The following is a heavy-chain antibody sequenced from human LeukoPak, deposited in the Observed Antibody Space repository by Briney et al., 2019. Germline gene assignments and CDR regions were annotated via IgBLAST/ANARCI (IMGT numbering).Heavy chain of an antibody. CDR3: ASRWRNGMDV. J-gene: IGHJ6*02. Sequence: SGTLSLTCAVSGASISSNNWWGWVRQPPGKGLEWIGEIYHSGSTNSNPSLKSRITMAVDKFKNQVSLRLSSVTAADTAVYYCASRWRNGMDVWGQGTTVTVSS. CDR2: IYHSGST. V-gene: IGHV4-4*02. D-gene: IGHD1-1*01. CDR1: GASISSNNW.